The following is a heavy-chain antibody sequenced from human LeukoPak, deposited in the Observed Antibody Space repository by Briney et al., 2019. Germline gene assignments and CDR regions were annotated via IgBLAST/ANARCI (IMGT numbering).Heavy chain of an antibody. D-gene: IGHD1-26*01. CDR2: IIPIFGTA. V-gene: IGHV1-69*05. CDR3: ARVFARSGEVSGSYYYY. Sequence: VASVKVSCKASGGTFSGYAINWVRQAPGQGLEWMGGIIPIFGTANYAQKFQGRVAITTDESTSTAYMELSSLRSEDTAVYYCARVFARSGEVSGSYYYYWGQGTLVTVSS. CDR1: GGTFSGYA. J-gene: IGHJ4*02.